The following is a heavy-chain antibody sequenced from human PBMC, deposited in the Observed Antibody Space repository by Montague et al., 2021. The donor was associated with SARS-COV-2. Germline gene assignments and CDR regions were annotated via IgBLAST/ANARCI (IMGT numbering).Heavy chain of an antibody. V-gene: IGHV5-51*01. D-gene: IGHD3-10*01. CDR2: IYPGDSDT. Sequence: QSGAEVKKPGESLKISCKGSGYSFTSYWIGWVRQMPGKGLEWMGIIYPGDSDTRYSPSFQGQVTISADKSISTAYPQWSSLKASHTAMYYCARMQWVYGSGSNYYYGMDVWGQGTTGTVSS. CDR3: ARMQWVYGSGSNYYYGMDV. J-gene: IGHJ6*02. CDR1: GYSFTSYW.